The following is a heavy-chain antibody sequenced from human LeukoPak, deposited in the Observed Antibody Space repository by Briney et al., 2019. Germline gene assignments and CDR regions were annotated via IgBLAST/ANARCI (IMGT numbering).Heavy chain of an antibody. Sequence: GGSLRLSCAASGFPFSDYAMTWVRQAPGKGLEWVSAISGSGGSTYYADSVKGRFTISRDNSKNTLYLQMNSLRAEDTAVYYCAKGSGYCSSTSCSMAYWGQGTLVTVSS. J-gene: IGHJ4*02. CDR3: AKGSGYCSSTSCSMAY. CDR1: GFPFSDYA. D-gene: IGHD2-2*01. V-gene: IGHV3-23*01. CDR2: ISGSGGST.